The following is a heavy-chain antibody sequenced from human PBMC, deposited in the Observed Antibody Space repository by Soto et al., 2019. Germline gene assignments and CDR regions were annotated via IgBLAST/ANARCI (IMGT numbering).Heavy chain of an antibody. J-gene: IGHJ4*02. Sequence: ASVKVSCKASGYTFTSYGISWVRQAPGQGLEWMGWISAYNGNTNYAQKLQGRVTMTTDTSTSTAYMELRSLRSDDTAVYYCARDRMATNKVPVFDYWGQGTLVTVSS. D-gene: IGHD5-12*01. CDR1: GYTFTSYG. CDR3: ARDRMATNKVPVFDY. V-gene: IGHV1-18*01. CDR2: ISAYNGNT.